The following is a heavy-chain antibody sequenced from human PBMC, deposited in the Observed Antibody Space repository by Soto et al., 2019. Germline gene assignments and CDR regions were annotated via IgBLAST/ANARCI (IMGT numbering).Heavy chain of an antibody. V-gene: IGHV4-34*01. Sequence: PSETLSLTCAVYGGSFSGYYWSWIRQPPGKGLEWIGEINHSGSTNYNPSLKSRVTISVDTSKNQFSLKLSSVTAADTAVYYCARVVLVRMDVWRQGTTVTVSS. D-gene: IGHD2-21*01. CDR2: INHSGST. CDR3: ARVVLVRMDV. J-gene: IGHJ6*02. CDR1: GGSFSGYY.